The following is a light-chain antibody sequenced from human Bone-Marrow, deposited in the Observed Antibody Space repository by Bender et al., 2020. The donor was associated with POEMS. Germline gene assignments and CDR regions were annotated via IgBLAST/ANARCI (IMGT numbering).Light chain of an antibody. CDR2: DDN. J-gene: IGLJ2*01. CDR3: SSYAGSKLLV. Sequence: SYVLTQPPSVSVAPGKTATITCEGNNIASKSVHWYQQKPGQAPVLVVYDDNNRPSGIPERFSGSKSGNTASLTVSGLQAEDEAYYYCSSYAGSKLLVFGGGTKLTVL. CDR1: NIASKS. V-gene: IGLV3-21*03.